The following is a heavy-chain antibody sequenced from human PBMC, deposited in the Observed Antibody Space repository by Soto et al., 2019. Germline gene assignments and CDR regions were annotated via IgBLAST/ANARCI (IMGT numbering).Heavy chain of an antibody. CDR2: IYYSGST. V-gene: IGHV4-30-4*01. D-gene: IGHD1-26*01. Sequence: SETLSLTCTVSGGSISSGDYYWSWIRQPPGKGLEWIGYIYYSGSTYYNPSLKSRVTISVDTSKNQFSLKLSSVTAADTAVYYCARGGTPLRALQKRYNWFDPWGQGTLVTVSS. CDR3: ARGGTPLRALQKRYNWFDP. J-gene: IGHJ5*02. CDR1: GGSISSGDYY.